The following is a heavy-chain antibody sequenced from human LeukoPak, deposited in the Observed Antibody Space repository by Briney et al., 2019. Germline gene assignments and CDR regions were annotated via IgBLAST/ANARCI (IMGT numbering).Heavy chain of an antibody. CDR2: IYYSGST. CDR3: ARDVNYAFDY. J-gene: IGHJ4*02. CDR1: GGSISSYY. D-gene: IGHD3-16*01. V-gene: IGHV4-59*12. Sequence: ASETLSLTCTVSGGSISSYYWNWIRQPPGKGLEWIGYIYYSGSTNYNPSLENRVNISIDTSKNQFSLKVRAVTAADTAVYYCARDVNYAFDYRGQGTLVTVSS.